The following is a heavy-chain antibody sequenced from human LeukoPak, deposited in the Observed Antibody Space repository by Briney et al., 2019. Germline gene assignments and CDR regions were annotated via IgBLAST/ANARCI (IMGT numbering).Heavy chain of an antibody. D-gene: IGHD3-22*01. CDR2: IKQDGSEK. J-gene: IGHJ4*02. CDR3: ARAIGPYYYDSSGYYYFDY. Sequence: GGSLRLSCAASGFTFSSYWMSWVRQAPGKGLEWVANIKQDGSEKYYVDSVKGRFTISRDNAKNSLYLQMNSLRAEDTAVCYCARAIGPYYYDSSGYYYFDYWGQGTLVTVSS. V-gene: IGHV3-7*01. CDR1: GFTFSSYW.